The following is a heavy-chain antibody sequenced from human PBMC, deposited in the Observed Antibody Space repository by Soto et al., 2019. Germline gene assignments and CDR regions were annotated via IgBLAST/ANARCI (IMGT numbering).Heavy chain of an antibody. J-gene: IGHJ4*02. CDR1: GDSISSYS. D-gene: IGHD3-22*01. V-gene: IGHV4-59*08. Sequence: SETLSLTCTVSGDSISSYSWSWIRQPPGKGLEWIGNIHYNGNTKYSPSLKSRVTMSVDTSKNQFSLKLSSVTAADTAVYYCARLGGYYQALDSWGQGTLVTVSS. CDR3: ARLGGYYQALDS. CDR2: IHYNGNT.